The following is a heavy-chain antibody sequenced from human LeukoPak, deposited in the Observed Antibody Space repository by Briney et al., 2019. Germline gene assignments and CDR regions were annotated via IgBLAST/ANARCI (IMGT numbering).Heavy chain of an antibody. D-gene: IGHD4-17*01. CDR3: ARGDYGDFRVFYTLFDY. J-gene: IGHJ4*02. CDR2: MYPGDSDT. CDR1: GYTFTNYW. V-gene: IGHV5-51*01. Sequence: GESLKICCKGSGYTFTNYWIGWRRDTAEELVGWMWIMYPGDSDTRYNPSFQGQVTISADKSISTAYLQWSSLKASDTAMYYCARGDYGDFRVFYTLFDYWGQGTLVTVSS.